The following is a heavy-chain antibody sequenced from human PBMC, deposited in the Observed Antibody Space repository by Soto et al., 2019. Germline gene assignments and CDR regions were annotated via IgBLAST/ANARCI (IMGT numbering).Heavy chain of an antibody. CDR2: INHVGGT. J-gene: IGHJ5*02. Sequence: KTSETLSLTCAVYGGFLSESYWTWIRQPPGKGLEWIGEINHVGGTNYNPSLKSRVTMSVDTSQNQLSLRLISVTAADTAMYFCVRIRYQLPSSVLWLDPWGQGTPVTVSS. D-gene: IGHD3-16*01. V-gene: IGHV4-34*01. CDR3: VRIRYQLPSSVLWLDP. CDR1: GGFLSESY.